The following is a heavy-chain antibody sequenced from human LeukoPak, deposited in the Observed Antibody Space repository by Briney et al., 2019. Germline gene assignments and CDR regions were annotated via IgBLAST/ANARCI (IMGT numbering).Heavy chain of an antibody. CDR1: GYTFTSYD. V-gene: IGHV1-8*01. D-gene: IGHD2-15*01. Sequence: GASVKVSCKASGYTFTSYDINWVRQATGQGLEWMGWMNPTTGNTGYAQKFQGRVTMTRNTSISTAYMELSSLRSEDTAVYYCASWCGGDNCYSGYNFWGQGTLATVSS. CDR2: MNPTTGNT. CDR3: ASWCGGDNCYSGYNF. J-gene: IGHJ4*02.